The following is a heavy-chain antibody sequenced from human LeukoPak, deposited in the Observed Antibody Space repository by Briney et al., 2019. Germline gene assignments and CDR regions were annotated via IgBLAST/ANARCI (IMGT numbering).Heavy chain of an antibody. J-gene: IGHJ1*01. Sequence: SETLSLTCTVSGGSVSSSSAYWGWIRQPPGKGLEWIGSIYYSKNTYYNPSLKSRVTISADTSKNQFSLTLGSVSATDTAVYYCVSPCGFRYRYYIHWAQGTLVTVSS. CDR1: GGSVSSSSAY. CDR2: IYYSKNT. CDR3: VSPCGFRYRYYIH. D-gene: IGHD5-18*01. V-gene: IGHV4-39*01.